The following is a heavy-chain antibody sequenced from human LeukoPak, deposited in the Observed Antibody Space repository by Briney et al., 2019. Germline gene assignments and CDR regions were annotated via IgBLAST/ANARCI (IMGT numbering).Heavy chain of an antibody. D-gene: IGHD3-10*01. J-gene: IGHJ4*02. Sequence: PGGSLRLTCAASGFTFSNFAMNWVRQAPGKGLEWISYIRSSYSPIYYADSVKGRFTVSRDNARNSLYLQMNSLRAEDTAVYYCARDNPWEMVRGVIDYWGQGTLVTVSS. V-gene: IGHV3-48*01. CDR2: IRSSYSPI. CDR1: GFTFSNFA. CDR3: ARDNPWEMVRGVIDY.